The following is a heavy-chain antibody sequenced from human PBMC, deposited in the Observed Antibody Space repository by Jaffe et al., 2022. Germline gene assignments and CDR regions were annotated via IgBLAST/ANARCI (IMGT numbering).Heavy chain of an antibody. J-gene: IGHJ5*02. CDR1: GFTFSSYG. D-gene: IGHD5-12*01. Sequence: QVQLVESGGGVVQPGGSLRLSCAASGFTFSSYGMHWVRQAPGKGLEWVAFIRYDGSNKYYADSVKGRFTISRDNSKNTLYLQMNSLRAEDTAVYYCAKDLEQWLRGRGPDPDNWFDPWGQGTLVTVSS. V-gene: IGHV3-30*02. CDR3: AKDLEQWLRGRGPDPDNWFDP. CDR2: IRYDGSNK.